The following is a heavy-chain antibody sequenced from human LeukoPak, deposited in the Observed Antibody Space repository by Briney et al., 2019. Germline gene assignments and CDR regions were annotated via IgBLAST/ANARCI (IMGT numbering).Heavy chain of an antibody. D-gene: IGHD3-3*01. CDR3: ARGLASGYPPIPFDY. V-gene: IGHV4-59*12. Sequence: SETLSLTCTVSGASINNNYWSWIRQSPGKGLEWIGYIYHSGSTNYNPSLKSRVTISLDTSRNQFSLKLNSVTAADTAVYYCARGLASGYPPIPFDYWGQGTLVTVSS. CDR1: GASINNNY. J-gene: IGHJ4*02. CDR2: IYHSGST.